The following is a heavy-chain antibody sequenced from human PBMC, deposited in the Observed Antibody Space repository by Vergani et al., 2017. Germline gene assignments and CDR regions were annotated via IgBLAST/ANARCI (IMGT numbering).Heavy chain of an antibody. V-gene: IGHV1-58*02. CDR1: GFTFTSSA. D-gene: IGHD3-22*01. J-gene: IGHJ5*02. Sequence: QMQLVQSGPEVKKPGTSVKVSCKASGFTFTSSAMQWVRQARGQRLEWIGWIVVGSGNTNYAQKFQERVTITRDMSTSTAYMELSSLRSEDTAVYYCAADRGSSSGYYSRCDPWGQGTLVTVSS. CDR2: IVVGSGNT. CDR3: AADRGSSSGYYSRCDP.